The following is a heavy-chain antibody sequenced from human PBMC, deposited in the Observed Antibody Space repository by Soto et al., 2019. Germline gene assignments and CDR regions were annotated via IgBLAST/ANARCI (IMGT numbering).Heavy chain of an antibody. D-gene: IGHD3-22*01. J-gene: IGHJ4*02. CDR1: GFRFSSYG. CDR2: ISYDGSNK. V-gene: IGHV3-30*18. CDR3: AKDWARWTTNSSGYYYPFDY. Sequence: QVQLVESGGGVVQPGRSLRLSCAASGFRFSSYGMHWVRQAPGKGLEWVAVISYDGSNKYYADSVKGRFTISRDNSKNTLYLQMNSLRAEDTAVYYCAKDWARWTTNSSGYYYPFDYRGQGTLVTVSS.